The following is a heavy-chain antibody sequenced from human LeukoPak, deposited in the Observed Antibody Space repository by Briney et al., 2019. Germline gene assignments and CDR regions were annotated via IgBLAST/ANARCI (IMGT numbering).Heavy chain of an antibody. CDR1: GYTLTELS. CDR3: ATDPHYCSSTSCSN. Sequence: ASVKVSCKVSGYTLTELSMHWVRQAPGKGLEWMGGFDPEDGETIYAQKFQGRVTMTEDTSTDTAYMELSSLRSEDTAVYYCATDPHYCSSTSCSNWGQGTLVTVSS. V-gene: IGHV1-24*01. J-gene: IGHJ4*02. D-gene: IGHD2-2*01. CDR2: FDPEDGET.